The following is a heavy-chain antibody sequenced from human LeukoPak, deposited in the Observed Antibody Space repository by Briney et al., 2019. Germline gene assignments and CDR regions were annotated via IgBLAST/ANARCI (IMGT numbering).Heavy chain of an antibody. Sequence: GGSLRLSCAASGFTFTSYSMNWVRQAPGRGLEWVSTISGGGSTYYADSVKGRFTISRDNSKNTLYLQVNSLRAEDTAVYYCAKGGKWDVTPFDYWGQGTLVTVSS. D-gene: IGHD1-26*01. CDR2: ISGGGST. CDR3: AKGGKWDVTPFDY. V-gene: IGHV3-23*01. CDR1: GFTFTSYS. J-gene: IGHJ4*02.